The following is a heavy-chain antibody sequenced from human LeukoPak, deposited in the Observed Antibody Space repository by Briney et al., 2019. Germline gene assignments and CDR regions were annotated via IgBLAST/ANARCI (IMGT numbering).Heavy chain of an antibody. J-gene: IGHJ4*02. CDR1: GYSFTSCW. CDR2: IDPSDSYT. CDR3: ARVVRGSYGLDY. V-gene: IGHV5-10-1*01. Sequence: GESLKISCKGSGYSFTSCWISWVRQMPGKGLEWMGRIDPSDSYTNYSPSFQGHVTISADKSISTAYLQWSSLKASDTAMYYCARVVRGSYGLDYWGQGTLVTVSS. D-gene: IGHD4-17*01.